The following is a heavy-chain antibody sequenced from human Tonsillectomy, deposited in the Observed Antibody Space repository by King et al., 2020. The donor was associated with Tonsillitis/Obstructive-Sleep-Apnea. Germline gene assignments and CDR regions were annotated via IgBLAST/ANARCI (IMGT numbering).Heavy chain of an antibody. J-gene: IGHJ6*03. CDR3: ARDGATNPPDDYMDV. D-gene: IGHD1-14*01. CDR1: GFTFSSYS. CDR2: ISSSSSYI. Sequence: VQLVESGGGLVKPGGSLRLSCAASGFTFSSYSMNWVRQAPGKGLEWVSSISSSSSYIYYADSVKGRFTISRDNAKNSLYLQMNSLRAEDTAVYYCARDGATNPPDDYMDVWGKGTTDTVTS. V-gene: IGHV3-21*01.